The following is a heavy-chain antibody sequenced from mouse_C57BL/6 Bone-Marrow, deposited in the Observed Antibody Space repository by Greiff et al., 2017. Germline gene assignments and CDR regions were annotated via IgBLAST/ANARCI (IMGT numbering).Heavy chain of an antibody. CDR3: AREIYPLYYYAMDY. Sequence: EVKVEESGGGLVKPGGSLKLSCAASGFTFSDYGMHWVRQAPEKGLEWVAYISSGSSTIYYADTVEGRFTISRDNAKNTLFLQMTSLRSEDTAMYYCAREIYPLYYYAMDYWGQGTSVTVSS. V-gene: IGHV5-17*01. CDR2: ISSGSSTI. J-gene: IGHJ4*01. CDR1: GFTFSDYG.